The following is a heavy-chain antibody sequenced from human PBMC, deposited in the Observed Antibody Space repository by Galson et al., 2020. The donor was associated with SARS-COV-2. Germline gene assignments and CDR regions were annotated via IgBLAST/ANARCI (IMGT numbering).Heavy chain of an antibody. D-gene: IGHD5-18*01. V-gene: IGHV3-33*01. CDR3: ARVDTAMETSGFDY. J-gene: IGHJ4*02. Sequence: QLGESLKISCAASGFTFSSYGMHWVRQAPGKGLEWVAVIWYDGSNKYYADSVKGRFTISRDNSKNTLYLQMNSLRAEDTAVYYCARVDTAMETSGFDYWGQGTLVTVSS. CDR2: IWYDGSNK. CDR1: GFTFSSYG.